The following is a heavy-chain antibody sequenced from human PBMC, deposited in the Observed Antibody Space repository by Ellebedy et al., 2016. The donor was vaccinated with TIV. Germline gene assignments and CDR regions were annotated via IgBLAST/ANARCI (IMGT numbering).Heavy chain of an antibody. CDR2: IYHTGST. CDR1: GAYISSTNW. Sequence: SETLSLTXVVSGAYISSTNWWRWVRQPPGRGLECLGQIYHTGSTTYNPSLRSRVTISVDKSKNQFSLILSSVTAADTAVYYCVRVGASDGNPLDSWGQGTLVTVSS. J-gene: IGHJ4*02. D-gene: IGHD5-24*01. CDR3: VRVGASDGNPLDS. V-gene: IGHV4-4*02.